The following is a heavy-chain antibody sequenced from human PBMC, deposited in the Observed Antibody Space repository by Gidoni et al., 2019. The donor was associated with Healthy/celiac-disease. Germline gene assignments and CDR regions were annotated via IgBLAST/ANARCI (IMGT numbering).Heavy chain of an antibody. J-gene: IGHJ3*02. Sequence: QVQLQESGPGLVKPSQTLSLTCTVSGGPISSGSYYWSWIRQPAGKGLEWIGLIYTSGSTNYNPALKSRVTISVDTSKNQFSLKLSSVTAADTAVYYCVADCSSTSCFDAFDIWGQGTMVTVSS. CDR3: VADCSSTSCFDAFDI. CDR1: GGPISSGSYY. CDR2: IYTSGST. V-gene: IGHV4-61*02. D-gene: IGHD2-2*01.